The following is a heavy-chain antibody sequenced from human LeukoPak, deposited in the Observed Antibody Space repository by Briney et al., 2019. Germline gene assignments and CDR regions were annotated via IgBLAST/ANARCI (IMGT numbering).Heavy chain of an antibody. CDR2: IYTSGST. J-gene: IGHJ4*02. D-gene: IGHD1-26*01. Sequence: SQTLSLTCTVSRGSISSGDYYWSWIRQPAGKGLEWIGRIYTSGSTNYNPSLKSRVTISVDTSKNQFSLKLSSVTAADTAVYYCARAAHSGSLAPFDYWGQGTLVTVSS. CDR3: ARAAHSGSLAPFDY. V-gene: IGHV4-61*02. CDR1: RGSISSGDYY.